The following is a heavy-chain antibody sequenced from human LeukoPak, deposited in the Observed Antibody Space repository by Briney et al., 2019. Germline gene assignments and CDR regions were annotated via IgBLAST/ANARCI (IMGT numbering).Heavy chain of an antibody. J-gene: IGHJ6*02. CDR2: INPSGGST. Sequence: ASVKVSCKASGYTFTSYYMHWVRQAPGQGLEWMGIINPSGGSTSYAQKFQGRVTMTRDTSTSTVYMELSSLRSEDTAVYYCAKGIVEYQLLSGYYGMDVWGQGTTVTVSS. D-gene: IGHD2-2*01. CDR3: AKGIVEYQLLSGYYGMDV. CDR1: GYTFTSYY. V-gene: IGHV1-46*01.